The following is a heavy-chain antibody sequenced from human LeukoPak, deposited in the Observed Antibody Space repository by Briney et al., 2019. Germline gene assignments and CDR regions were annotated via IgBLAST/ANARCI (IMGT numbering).Heavy chain of an antibody. CDR1: GFTFSSYW. CDR2: IKQDGSEK. V-gene: IGHV3-7*01. D-gene: IGHD3-22*01. J-gene: IGHJ4*02. CDR3: ASHHYYDSSGYYPGGDY. Sequence: GGSLRLSCAASGFTFSSYWMSWVRQAPGKGLEWVANIKQDGSEKYYVDSVKGRFTISRDNAKNSLYLQMNSLRAEDTAVYYCASHHYYDSSGYYPGGDYWGQGTLVTVSS.